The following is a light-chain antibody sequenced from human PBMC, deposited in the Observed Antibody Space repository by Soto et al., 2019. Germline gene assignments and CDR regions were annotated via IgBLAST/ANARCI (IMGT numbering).Light chain of an antibody. V-gene: IGKV1-5*03. CDR2: KTS. CDR3: QQYNTYPWT. Sequence: DIQMTQSPSTLSASVGDRVTITCRASQSIRSWLAWYQQKPGKAPKLLIYKTSSLQSGVPSRFSGAESRTEFTLTISSLQPEDFATYFCQQYNTYPWTFGHGTKVEVK. CDR1: QSIRSW. J-gene: IGKJ1*01.